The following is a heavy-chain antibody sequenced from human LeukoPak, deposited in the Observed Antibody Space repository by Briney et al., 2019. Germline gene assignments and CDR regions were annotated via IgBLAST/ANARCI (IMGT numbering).Heavy chain of an antibody. V-gene: IGHV4-31*03. CDR3: AAIVVVPPAIAY. J-gene: IGHJ4*02. D-gene: IGHD2-2*01. Sequence: SETLSLTCTVSGASISSDAYCWSWLRQHPGKGLEWIGYISYSGSTYYNPSLKSRITISVDTSKNQFSLNLSSVTAADTAVYFCAAIVVVPPAIAYWGQGTLVTVSS. CDR1: GASISSDAYC. CDR2: ISYSGST.